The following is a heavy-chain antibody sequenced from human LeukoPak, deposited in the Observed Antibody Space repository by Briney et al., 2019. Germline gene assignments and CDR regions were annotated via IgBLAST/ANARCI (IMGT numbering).Heavy chain of an antibody. CDR2: IYYSGST. V-gene: IGHV4-39*01. CDR3: ARHAMVRGVLRYFDY. Sequence: SETLYLICTVSGGSISSSSYYWDWIRLPPGKGLEWIANIYYSGSTYYNPSLKSRVTISIDTSKNQFSLKLSSVTAADTAVYYCARHAMVRGVLRYFDYWGQGTLVTVSS. D-gene: IGHD3-10*01. CDR1: GGSISSSSYY. J-gene: IGHJ4*02.